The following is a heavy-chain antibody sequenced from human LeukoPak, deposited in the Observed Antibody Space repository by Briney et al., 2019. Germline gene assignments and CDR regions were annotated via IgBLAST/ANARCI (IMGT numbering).Heavy chain of an antibody. J-gene: IGHJ4*02. D-gene: IGHD1-14*01. Sequence: GGSLRLSCEASGFTFSSYSMHWVRQAPGKGLVWVSHVNSVGSTTNYADSVKGRFTISRGNAKNTLFLQLNSLSAEDTAVYFCVRDLGSTFDFWGQRTLVTVSS. V-gene: IGHV3-74*01. CDR2: VNSVGSTT. CDR1: GFTFSSYS. CDR3: VRDLGSTFDF.